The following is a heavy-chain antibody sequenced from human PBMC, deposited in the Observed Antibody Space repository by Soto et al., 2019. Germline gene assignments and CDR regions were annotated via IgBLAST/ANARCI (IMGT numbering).Heavy chain of an antibody. CDR1: GGSISSYY. V-gene: IGHV4-59*01. J-gene: IGHJ4*02. CDR2: IYYSGST. CDR3: AREVATYYFDY. Sequence: ETLSLTCTVSGGSISSYYWSWIRQPPGKGLEWIGYIYYSGSTNYNPSLKSRVTISVDTSKNQFSLKLSSVTAADTAVYYCAREVATYYFDYWGQGTLVTVSS. D-gene: IGHD5-12*01.